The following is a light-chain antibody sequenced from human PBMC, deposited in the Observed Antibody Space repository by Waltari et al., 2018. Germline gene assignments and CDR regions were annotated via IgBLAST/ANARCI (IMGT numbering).Light chain of an antibody. CDR1: QSVRNNY. Sequence: EIVLTQSPGTLSLSPGDRATHACRASQSVRNNYIAWYQKKPGQAPRLLIYGASRRATGIPDRVSGSGSGTDFTLTITRLEPEDFAFYFCQQYDSSPNTFGQGTKVEI. CDR2: GAS. J-gene: IGKJ2*01. V-gene: IGKV3-20*01. CDR3: QQYDSSPNT.